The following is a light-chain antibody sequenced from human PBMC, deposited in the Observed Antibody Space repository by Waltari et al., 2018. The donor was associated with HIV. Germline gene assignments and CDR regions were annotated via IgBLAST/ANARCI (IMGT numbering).Light chain of an antibody. Sequence: QSALTQPGSVSGSFGQSITISCTGTSSDVGSYNLVSWYQHHPGKAPKLIIYEVSKRPSGVSNRFSGSKSGNTASLTVSGLQAEDEADYYCCSYAGNSIPFGGGTKLTVL. CDR2: EVS. V-gene: IGLV2-23*02. J-gene: IGLJ2*01. CDR1: SSDVGSYNL. CDR3: CSYAGNSIP.